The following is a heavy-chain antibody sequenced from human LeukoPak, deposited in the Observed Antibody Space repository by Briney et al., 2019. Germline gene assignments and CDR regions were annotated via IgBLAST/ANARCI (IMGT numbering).Heavy chain of an antibody. CDR3: ARVNINNWHSCDY. V-gene: IGHV4-4*02. CDR1: GGSISSNNW. J-gene: IGHJ4*02. Sequence: SGSLSLTCAVSGGSISSNNWWGWVRQPPGKGLEWIGEIYHSGSPNYNPSLKSRVTISVDKSRNHFSLNLSSVTAADTAVYYCARVNINNWHSCDYWGQGTLVTVSS. D-gene: IGHD1-1*01. CDR2: IYHSGSP.